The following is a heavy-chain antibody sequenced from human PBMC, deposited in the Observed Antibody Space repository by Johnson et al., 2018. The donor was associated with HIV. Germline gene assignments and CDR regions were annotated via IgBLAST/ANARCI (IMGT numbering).Heavy chain of an antibody. CDR1: GFTVSSNY. CDR2: IYSGGTT. J-gene: IGHJ3*02. V-gene: IGHV3-66*01. CDR3: AKERSGSYSGADAFDI. Sequence: MLLVESGGGLVQRGGSLRLSCAASGFTVSSNYMSWVRQAPGKGLEWASIIYSGGTTYYADSVKGRFTISRDNSKNTLYLQMNSLRVEDTAVYYCAKERSGSYSGADAFDIWGQGTMVTVSS. D-gene: IGHD1-26*01.